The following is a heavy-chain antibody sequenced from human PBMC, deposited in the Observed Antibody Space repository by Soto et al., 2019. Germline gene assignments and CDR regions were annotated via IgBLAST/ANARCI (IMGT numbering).Heavy chain of an antibody. V-gene: IGHV1-69*12. CDR1: GGTFSSYA. J-gene: IGHJ3*02. CDR3: AVAAAAHEGDDAFEI. CDR2: IIPIFGTA. D-gene: IGHD6-13*01. Sequence: QVQLVQSGAEVKKPGSSVKVSCKASGGTFSSYAISWVRQAPGQGLEWMGGIIPIFGTANYAQKFQGRVTIXXDXSXXTAYMELSSLRSEDTAVYYCAVAAAAHEGDDAFEIWGQGTMVTVSS.